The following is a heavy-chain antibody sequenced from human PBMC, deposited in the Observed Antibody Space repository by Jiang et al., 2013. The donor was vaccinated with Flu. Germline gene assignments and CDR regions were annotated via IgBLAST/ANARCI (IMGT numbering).Heavy chain of an antibody. J-gene: IGHJ3*02. CDR3: ARLHTLWFGENSGVFDI. V-gene: IGHV4-39*01. CDR1: GGSISSSSYY. CDR2: IYYSGST. Sequence: ALLKPSETLSLTCTVSGGSISSSSYYWGWIRQPPGKGLEWIGSIYYSGSTYYNPSLKSRVTISVDTSKNQFSLKLSSVTATDTAVYYCARLHTLWFGENSGVFDIWGQGTMVTISS. D-gene: IGHD3-10*01.